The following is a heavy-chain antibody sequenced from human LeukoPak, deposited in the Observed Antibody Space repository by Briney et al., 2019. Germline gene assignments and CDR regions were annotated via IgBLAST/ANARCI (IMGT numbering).Heavy chain of an antibody. D-gene: IGHD2-2*01. CDR2: INPNGGST. CDR1: GYTLTRYF. J-gene: IGHJ4*02. CDR3: ARGLLGYCSSTSCAFDY. V-gene: IGHV1-46*01. Sequence: GASVKVSCKASGYTLTRYFIHWVRQAPGQGLEWMGIINPNGGSTSYPQKFQGRVTMTRDTSTNTVYMELRSLRSDDTAVYYCARGLLGYCSSTSCAFDYWGQGTLVTVSS.